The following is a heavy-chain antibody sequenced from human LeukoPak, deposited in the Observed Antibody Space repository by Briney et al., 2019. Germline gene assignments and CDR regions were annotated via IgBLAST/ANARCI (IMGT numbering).Heavy chain of an antibody. V-gene: IGHV3-21*01. CDR1: GFTFSSYS. CDR2: ISSRSSYI. J-gene: IGHJ6*02. CDR3: ARECGLRYFDWSLLDYGMDV. Sequence: GGSLRLSCAASGFTFSSYSMNWVRQAPGKGLEWVSSISSRSSYIYYADPVQGRFTISRDNAKNSLYLKMNSLRAEDTAVYYCARECGLRYFDWSLLDYGMDVWGQGTTVTVSS. D-gene: IGHD3-9*01.